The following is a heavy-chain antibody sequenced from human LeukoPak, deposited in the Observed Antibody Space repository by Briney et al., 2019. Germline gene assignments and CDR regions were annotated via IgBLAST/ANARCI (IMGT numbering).Heavy chain of an antibody. CDR1: GFTFDDYA. J-gene: IGHJ5*02. CDR3: AKDGFPAIEYPGS. D-gene: IGHD2/OR15-2a*01. CDR2: ISRNSGSI. V-gene: IGHV3-9*01. Sequence: GGSLRLSCAASGFTFDDYAVHWVRQAPGKGLEWVSGISRNSGSIGYADSVKGRFTISRDNAKNSLYLQMNSLRAEDTALYYCAKDGFPAIEYPGSWGQGTLVTVSS.